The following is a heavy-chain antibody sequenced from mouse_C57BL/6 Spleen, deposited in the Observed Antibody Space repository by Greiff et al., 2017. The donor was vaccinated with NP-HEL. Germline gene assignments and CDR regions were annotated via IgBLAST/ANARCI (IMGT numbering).Heavy chain of an antibody. J-gene: IGHJ2*01. D-gene: IGHD1-1*01. CDR2: IDPSDSET. CDR1: GYTFTSYW. CDR3: ARGYYYGSSYVFDY. V-gene: IGHV1-52*01. Sequence: VQLQQPGAELVRPGSSVKLSCKASGYTFTSYWMHWVKQRPIQGLEWIGNIDPSDSETHYNQKFKDKATLTVDKSSSTAYMQLSSLTSEDSAVYYCARGYYYGSSYVFDYWGQGTTLTVSS.